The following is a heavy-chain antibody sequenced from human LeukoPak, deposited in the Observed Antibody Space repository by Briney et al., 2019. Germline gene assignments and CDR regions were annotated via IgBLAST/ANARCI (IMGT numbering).Heavy chain of an antibody. CDR3: ARAGGDYYDSSGYYPFDY. Sequence: ASVKASCKASGYTFTGYYMHWVRQAPGQGLEWMGWINPNSGGTNYAQKFQGRVTMTRDTSISKAYMELSRLRSDDTAVYYCARAGGDYYDSSGYYPFDYWGQGTLVTVSS. D-gene: IGHD3-22*01. CDR1: GYTFTGYY. CDR2: INPNSGGT. V-gene: IGHV1-2*02. J-gene: IGHJ4*02.